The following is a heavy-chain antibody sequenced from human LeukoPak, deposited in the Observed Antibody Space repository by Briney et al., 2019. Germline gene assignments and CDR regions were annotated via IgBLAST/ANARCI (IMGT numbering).Heavy chain of an antibody. J-gene: IGHJ4*02. D-gene: IGHD6-19*01. CDR1: GFTFSSYA. CDR2: ISGSGGST. Sequence: PGGSLRLSCAAPGFTFSSYAMSWVRQAPGKGLEWVSSISGSGGSTDYADSVKGRFTISRDNSKNTLYLQMNSLRAEDTAVYYCAKATWTSVGIAVAGTDYWGQGTLVTVSS. CDR3: AKATWTSVGIAVAGTDY. V-gene: IGHV3-23*01.